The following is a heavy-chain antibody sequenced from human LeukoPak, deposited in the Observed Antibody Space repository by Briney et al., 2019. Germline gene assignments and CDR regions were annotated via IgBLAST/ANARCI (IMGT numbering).Heavy chain of an antibody. CDR2: IKQDGSEK. CDR1: GFTFSSYW. V-gene: IGHV3-7*01. D-gene: IGHD2-15*01. J-gene: IGHJ4*02. Sequence: GGSLRLSCTASGFTFSSYWMTWVRQAPGKGLEWVANIKQDGSEKYYVDSVKGRFTISRDNAKNSLYLQMNSLRAEDTAVYYCAGDGGRKDDYWGQGTLVTVSS. CDR3: AGDGGRKDDY.